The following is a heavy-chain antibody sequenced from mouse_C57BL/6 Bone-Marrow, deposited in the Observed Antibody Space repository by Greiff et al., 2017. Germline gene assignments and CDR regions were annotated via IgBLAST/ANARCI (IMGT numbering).Heavy chain of an antibody. CDR2: IYPGDGDT. J-gene: IGHJ1*03. CDR1: GYAFSSSW. Sequence: QVQLKQSGPELVKPGASVKISCKASGYAFSSSWMNWVKQRPGKGLEWIGRIYPGDGDTNYNGKFKGKATLTADKSSSTAYMQLSSLTSEDSAVYFCARSEGLRALSYWYFDVWGTGTTVTVSS. V-gene: IGHV1-82*01. CDR3: ARSEGLRALSYWYFDV. D-gene: IGHD2-4*01.